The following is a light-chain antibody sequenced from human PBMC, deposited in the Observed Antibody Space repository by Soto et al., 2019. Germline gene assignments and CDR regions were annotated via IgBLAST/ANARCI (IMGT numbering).Light chain of an antibody. J-gene: IGLJ2*01. V-gene: IGLV2-14*01. CDR3: SAYTSISTLVV. CDR1: SSDVGGYNY. CDR2: EVN. Sequence: QSALTQPASVSGSPGQSITISCTGTSSDVGGYNYVSWYQQHPGKAPKLMIYEVNNRPSGVSNRFYGSKSGNTASLTISGLQAEDEADYYCSAYTSISTLVVFGGGTKLTVL.